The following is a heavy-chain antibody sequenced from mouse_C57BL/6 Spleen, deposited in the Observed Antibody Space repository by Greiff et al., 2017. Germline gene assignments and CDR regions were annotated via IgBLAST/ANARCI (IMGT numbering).Heavy chain of an antibody. V-gene: IGHV8-8*01. Sequence: QVTLKESGPGLLQPSQTLSLSCSFSGFSLSTFGMGVVWLRQPSGQGLEWLAHICWDADKYYNPAMKSRLTLSKDTSNNQVFLKIANVDTADTATYYCARIIDDNYEGDFDYWGQGTTLTVSS. J-gene: IGHJ2*01. CDR3: ARIIDDNYEGDFDY. CDR1: GFSLSTFGMG. D-gene: IGHD2-1*01. CDR2: ICWDADK.